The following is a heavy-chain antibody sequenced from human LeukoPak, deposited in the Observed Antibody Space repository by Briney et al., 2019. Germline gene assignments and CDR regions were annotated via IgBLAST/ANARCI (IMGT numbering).Heavy chain of an antibody. V-gene: IGHV3-66*01. CDR2: IYSGGDT. J-gene: IGHJ4*02. CDR3: ARRSGEGYFDY. Sequence: GRSLRLSCAASGFTVSSNYMTWVRQAPGKGLEWLSVIYSGGDTYYAESVQGRFTISRDNSRNTLYLQMNFLRAEDTAVYYCARRSGEGYFDYWGQGTLVTVSS. D-gene: IGHD1-26*01. CDR1: GFTVSSNY.